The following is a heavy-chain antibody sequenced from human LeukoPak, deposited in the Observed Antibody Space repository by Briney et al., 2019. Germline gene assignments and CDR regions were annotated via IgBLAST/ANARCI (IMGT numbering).Heavy chain of an antibody. CDR3: ARGLSEPMSLLPRLYYFDY. D-gene: IGHD3-16*01. CDR1: GGTFSSYA. J-gene: IGHJ4*02. V-gene: IGHV1-69*13. Sequence: SVKVSCKASGGTFSSYAISWVRQAPGQGLEWMRGIIPIFGTANYAQKFQGRVTITADESTSTAYMELSSLRSEDTAVYYCARGLSEPMSLLPRLYYFDYWGQGTLVTVSS. CDR2: IIPIFGTA.